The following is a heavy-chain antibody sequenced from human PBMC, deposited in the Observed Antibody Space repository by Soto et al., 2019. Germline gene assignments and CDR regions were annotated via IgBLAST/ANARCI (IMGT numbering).Heavy chain of an antibody. CDR1: GFSFSNYA. V-gene: IGHV3-21*01. Sequence: GGSLRLSCAASGFSFSNYAMSWVRQAPGKGPEWVSSIGGGGSTYYADSVKGRFTISRDNAKNSLYLQMNSLRAEDTAVYYCARGRGGSQHYYYYYGMDVWGQGTTVTVSS. CDR3: ARGRGGSQHYYYYYGMDV. J-gene: IGHJ6*02. CDR2: IGGGGST. D-gene: IGHD3-16*01.